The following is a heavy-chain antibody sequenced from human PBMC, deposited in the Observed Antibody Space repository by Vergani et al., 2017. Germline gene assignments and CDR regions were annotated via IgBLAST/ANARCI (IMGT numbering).Heavy chain of an antibody. V-gene: IGHV4-34*01. J-gene: IGHJ6*03. CDR2: IDHTGRP. CDR3: ARVNTETNGHLYYHYYMDV. Sequence: QVQLQQWGGGLLKPSETLSLTCVVNGASFTSYHWTWIRQSPGEGLEWVGDIDHTGRPDYNRSLKSRLTMSVDNSLNQFSLTLNSVTATDTAIYFCARVNTETNGHLYYHYYMDVWGQGTAVTVS. CDR1: GASFTSYH. D-gene: IGHD4-11*01.